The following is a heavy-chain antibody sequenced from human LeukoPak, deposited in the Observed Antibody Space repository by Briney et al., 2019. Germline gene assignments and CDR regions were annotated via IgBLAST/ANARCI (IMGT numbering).Heavy chain of an antibody. CDR3: AREPYSSGWYSDY. CDR1: SYSISSGYY. CDR2: IFHSGSN. J-gene: IGHJ4*02. V-gene: IGHV4-38-2*02. Sequence: SETLSLTCTVSSYSISSGYYWGWIRQPPGKGLEWIGSIFHSGSNYYNPSLKSRVTISLDTSKTQFSLKLSSVTAADTAVYYCAREPYSSGWYSDYWGQGTLVTVSS. D-gene: IGHD6-19*01.